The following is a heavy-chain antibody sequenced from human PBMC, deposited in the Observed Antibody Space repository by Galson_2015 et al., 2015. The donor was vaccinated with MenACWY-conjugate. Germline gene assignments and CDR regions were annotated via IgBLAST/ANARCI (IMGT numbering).Heavy chain of an antibody. Sequence: SGAEVKKPGESLKISCTGSGYTFTTYWLGWVRQMPGKGLEWMGFISPGDSYTRYNPAFQGQVTISADKSISTAYLQWNSLQASDTAMYYCTRHPPGGRGMDVWGQGTTVTVS. J-gene: IGHJ6*02. CDR2: ISPGDSYT. D-gene: IGHD1-26*01. CDR1: GYTFTTYW. V-gene: IGHV5-51*01. CDR3: TRHPPGGRGMDV.